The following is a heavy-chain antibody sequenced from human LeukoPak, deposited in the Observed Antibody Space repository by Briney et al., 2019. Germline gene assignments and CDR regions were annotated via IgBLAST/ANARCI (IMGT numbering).Heavy chain of an antibody. Sequence: GGSLRLSCAASGFTFSSYAMHWVRQAPGKGLEWVAVISYDGSNKYYADSVKGRFTISRDNSKNTLYLQMNSLRAEDTAVYYCARDVCGGDCYPRDYWGQGTLVTVSS. CDR2: ISYDGSNK. J-gene: IGHJ4*02. CDR3: ARDVCGGDCYPRDY. D-gene: IGHD2-21*02. V-gene: IGHV3-30-3*01. CDR1: GFTFSSYA.